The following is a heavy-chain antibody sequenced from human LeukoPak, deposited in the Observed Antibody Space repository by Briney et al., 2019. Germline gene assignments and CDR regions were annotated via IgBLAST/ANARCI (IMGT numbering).Heavy chain of an antibody. D-gene: IGHD3-10*01. Sequence: GASVKVSCKASGYTFTSYYMHWVRQAPGQGLEWMGIINPSGGSTSYAQKFQGRVTMTRDTSTSTVYMELSSLRSEDTAVYYCARGRRVYSYYGSGSYIWFDPWGQGTLVTVSS. J-gene: IGHJ5*02. CDR2: INPSGGST. CDR1: GYTFTSYY. CDR3: ARGRRVYSYYGSGSYIWFDP. V-gene: IGHV1-46*01.